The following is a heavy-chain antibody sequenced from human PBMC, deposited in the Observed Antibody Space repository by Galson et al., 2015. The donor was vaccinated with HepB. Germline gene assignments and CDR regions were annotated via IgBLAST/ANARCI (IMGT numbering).Heavy chain of an antibody. Sequence: SLRLSCAATGFIFDDYDMSWVRQVSGKGLEWVSGINWNGGDTDYADSVKGRFTISRDNAENSLYLQMNSLRAEDTALYYCARDETTMARGVIHKWYSGYWGQGILVTVSS. J-gene: IGHJ4*02. CDR3: ARDETTMARGVIHKWYSGY. V-gene: IGHV3-20*04. D-gene: IGHD3-10*01. CDR2: INWNGGDT. CDR1: GFIFDDYD.